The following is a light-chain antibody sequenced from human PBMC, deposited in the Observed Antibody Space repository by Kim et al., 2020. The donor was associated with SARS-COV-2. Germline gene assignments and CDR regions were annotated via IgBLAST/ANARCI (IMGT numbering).Light chain of an antibody. CDR2: AAS. CDR1: QAISNY. CDR3: LQHNVYPLT. J-gene: IGKJ4*01. Sequence: ASIGDRVTITCRASQAISNYLAWFQQKPGKGPKRLIYAASSLQGGVPSRFSGSGSGTEFTLTISSLQPEDFATYFCLQHNVYPLTFGGGTKVDIK. V-gene: IGKV1-17*03.